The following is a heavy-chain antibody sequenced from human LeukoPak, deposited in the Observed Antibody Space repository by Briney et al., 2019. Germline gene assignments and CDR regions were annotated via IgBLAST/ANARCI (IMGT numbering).Heavy chain of an antibody. D-gene: IGHD6-13*01. Sequence: PSETLSLTCTVSGGSISSYYWSWIRQPAGKGLELIGRIYTSGSTNYNPSLKSRVTMSVDTSKNQFSLKLSSVTAADTAVYYCARDGYSSSWYPPYFDYWGQGTLVTVSS. J-gene: IGHJ4*02. V-gene: IGHV4-4*07. CDR3: ARDGYSSSWYPPYFDY. CDR2: IYTSGST. CDR1: GGSISSYY.